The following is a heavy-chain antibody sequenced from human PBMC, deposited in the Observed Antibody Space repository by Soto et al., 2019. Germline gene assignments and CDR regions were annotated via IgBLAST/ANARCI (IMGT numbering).Heavy chain of an antibody. J-gene: IGHJ6*03. CDR3: ARDRLAYYDFWSGYPTYMDV. D-gene: IGHD3-3*01. CDR2: ISSNGGST. CDR1: GFTFSSYA. Sequence: GGSLRLSCAASGFTFSSYAMHWVRQAPGKGLEYVSAISSNGGSTYYANSVKGRFTISRDNSKNTLYLQMGSLRAEDMAVYYCARDRLAYYDFWSGYPTYMDVWGKGTTVTVSS. V-gene: IGHV3-64*01.